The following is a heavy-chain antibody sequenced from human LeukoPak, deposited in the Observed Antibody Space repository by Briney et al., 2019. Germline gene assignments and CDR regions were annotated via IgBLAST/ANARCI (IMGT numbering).Heavy chain of an antibody. V-gene: IGHV1-18*01. CDR1: GYTFTSYG. Sequence: ASVKVSCKASGYTFTSYGISWVRQAPGQGLEWMGWISAYNGNTNYAQKLQGRVTMTTDTSTSTAYMELRSLRSEDTAVYYCATNAFGYYYYYMDVWGKGTTVTVSS. CDR3: ATNAFGYYYYYMDV. J-gene: IGHJ6*03. D-gene: IGHD3-10*01. CDR2: ISAYNGNT.